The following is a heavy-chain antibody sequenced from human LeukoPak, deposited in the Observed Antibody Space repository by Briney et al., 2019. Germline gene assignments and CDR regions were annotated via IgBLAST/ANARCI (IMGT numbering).Heavy chain of an antibody. CDR3: ARGGDSSSWSVDH. CDR2: IYYTGTT. CDR1: GGSISNTNYY. V-gene: IGHV4-39*07. D-gene: IGHD6-13*01. J-gene: IGHJ4*02. Sequence: SETLSLTCTVSGGSISNTNYYWAWIRQPPGRGLEWIGSIYYTGTTFDNPSLKSRVTVSVDTSKNQFSLRLTSVTAADTAVYYCARGGDSSSWSVDHWGQGTLVTVSS.